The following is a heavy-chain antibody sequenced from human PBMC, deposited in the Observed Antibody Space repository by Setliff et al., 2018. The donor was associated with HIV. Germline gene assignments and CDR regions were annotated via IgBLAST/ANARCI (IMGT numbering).Heavy chain of an antibody. D-gene: IGHD3-22*01. CDR2: INPSGGST. CDR3: ARGRGRYYDSRSYLDY. J-gene: IGHJ4*02. V-gene: IGHV1-46*01. Sequence: GASVKVSCKASGYTFTSYYIHWVRQAPGQGLEWMGRINPSGGSTSYAQKFQGRVTISRNTSISTAYMELSGLRSGDTAVYYCARGRGRYYDSRSYLDYWGQGTLVTVSS. CDR1: GYTFTSYY.